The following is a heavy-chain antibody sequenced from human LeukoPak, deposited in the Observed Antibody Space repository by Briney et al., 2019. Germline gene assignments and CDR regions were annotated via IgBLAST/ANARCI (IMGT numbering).Heavy chain of an antibody. CDR2: ISGSGGST. V-gene: IGHV3-23*01. CDR3: ARDHGLWFGEPFDY. D-gene: IGHD3-10*01. Sequence: PGGSLRLSCAASGFTFSSYAMSWVRQAPGKGLEWVSAISGSGGSTYYADSVKGRFTISRDNAKNSLYLQMNSLRAEDTAVYYCARDHGLWFGEPFDYWGQGTLVTVSS. J-gene: IGHJ4*02. CDR1: GFTFSSYA.